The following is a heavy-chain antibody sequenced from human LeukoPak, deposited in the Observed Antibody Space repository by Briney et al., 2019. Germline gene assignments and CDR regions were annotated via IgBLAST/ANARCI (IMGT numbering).Heavy chain of an antibody. Sequence: SETLSLTCAVYGGXFSGYYCSWIRQPPGKGLEWIGEINHSGSTNYNPSLKSRVTISVDTSKNQFSLKLSSVTAADTAVYYCARELTGDWYFDYWAQGTLVTVSS. CDR2: INHSGST. V-gene: IGHV4-34*01. CDR3: ARELTGDWYFDY. CDR1: GGXFSGYY. D-gene: IGHD7-27*01. J-gene: IGHJ4*02.